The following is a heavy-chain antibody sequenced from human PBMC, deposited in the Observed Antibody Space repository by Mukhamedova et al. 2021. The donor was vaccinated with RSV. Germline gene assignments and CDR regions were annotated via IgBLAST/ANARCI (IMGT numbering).Heavy chain of an antibody. V-gene: IGHV3-15*01. D-gene: IGHD5-18*01. Sequence: MGWVRQAPGMGLEWVGRIRSETDGGTTDYAPPVTGRFSISRDDSENMLYLQMNSLKAEDTAVYYCVTHSVVYWGQGILVTVSS. J-gene: IGHJ4*02. CDR2: IRSETDGGTT. CDR3: VTHSVVY.